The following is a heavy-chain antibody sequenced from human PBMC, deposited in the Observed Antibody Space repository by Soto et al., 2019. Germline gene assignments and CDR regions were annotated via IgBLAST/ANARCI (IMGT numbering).Heavy chain of an antibody. D-gene: IGHD2-2*01. CDR3: ARGRGTCVVTTCYLPFDS. CDR2: LYSDGNT. CDR1: GFTVSSKY. J-gene: IGHJ4*02. Sequence: EVQLVETGGGLIQPGGALILSCAASGFTVSSKYMSWLRQAPGKGLEWVSILYSDGNTYYADSVKGRFTVSRDNSKNTLNLPLNSLRPEDTAVYFCARGRGTCVVTTCYLPFDSWGQGALVTVSS. V-gene: IGHV3-53*02.